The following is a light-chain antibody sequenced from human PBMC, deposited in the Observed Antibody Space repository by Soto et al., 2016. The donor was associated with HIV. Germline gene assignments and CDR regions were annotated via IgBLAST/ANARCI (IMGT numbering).Light chain of an antibody. V-gene: IGLV3-21*03. CDR2: DDS. CDR1: NVGSKS. Sequence: SYVLTQPTSLSVAPRKTARVTCGGNNVGSKSVHWYQQKPGQAPVLVVYDDSDRPSGISERFSGSNSGNTATLTISRVEAGDEADYYCQVWDVSSDHVVFGGGTKLTV. CDR3: QVWDVSSDHVV. J-gene: IGLJ2*01.